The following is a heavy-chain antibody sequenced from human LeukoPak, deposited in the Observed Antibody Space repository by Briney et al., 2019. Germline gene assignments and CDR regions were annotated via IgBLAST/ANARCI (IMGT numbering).Heavy chain of an antibody. V-gene: IGHV4-34*12. CDR2: IFHSGST. CDR1: GGSFSGYY. CDR3: ARSWFSTGPADY. D-gene: IGHD6-13*01. Sequence: SETLSLTCAVYGGSFSGYYWNWIRQPPGKGLEWIGSIFHSGSTYYNPSLKSRVTISVDTSKNQFSLKLTSVTAADTAVYYCARSWFSTGPADYWGQGTLVTVSS. J-gene: IGHJ4*02.